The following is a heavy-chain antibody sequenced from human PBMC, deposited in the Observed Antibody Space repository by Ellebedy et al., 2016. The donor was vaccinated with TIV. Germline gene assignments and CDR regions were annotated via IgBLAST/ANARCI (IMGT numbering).Heavy chain of an antibody. CDR2: IETGGNT. V-gene: IGHV3-53*01. D-gene: IGHD3-16*01. CDR3: ARDYASG. J-gene: IGHJ4*02. CDR1: GGSISSYY. Sequence: PGGSLRLSCTVSGGSISSYYWSWVRQAPGKGLEWVSVIETGGNTYYADSVKGRFTISRDNSKDTLYLQMNSLRAEDTAVYYCARDYASGWGQGTLVTVSS.